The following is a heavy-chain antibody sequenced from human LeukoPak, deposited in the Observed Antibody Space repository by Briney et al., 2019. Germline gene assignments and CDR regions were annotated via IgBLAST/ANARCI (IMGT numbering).Heavy chain of an antibody. J-gene: IGHJ6*02. D-gene: IGHD6-19*01. V-gene: IGHV6-1*01. Sequence: QTLSLTCVISGDSVSSNSAAWNWIRQSPSRGLEWLGRTYYRSKWYYDYSVAVKSRVTINPDTSKNQFSLQLSSVTPEDTAVYYCARDLSGIAVAGTYYYYYGMDVWGQGTTVTVSS. CDR3: ARDLSGIAVAGTYYYYYGMDV. CDR2: TYYRSKWYY. CDR1: GDSVSSNSAA.